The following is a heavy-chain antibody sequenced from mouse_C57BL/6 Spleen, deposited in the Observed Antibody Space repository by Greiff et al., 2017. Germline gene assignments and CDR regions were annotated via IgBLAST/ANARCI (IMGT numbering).Heavy chain of an antibody. CDR3: ARTNALYYFDY. J-gene: IGHJ2*01. V-gene: IGHV1-7*01. CDR2: INPSSGYN. Sequence: QVQLQQSGAELAKPGASVKLSCKASGYTFTSYWMHWVKQRPGQGLEWIGYINPSSGYNKYNQKFKDKATLTADKSSSTAYMQLSSRTYEDATVYYCARTNALYYFDYWGQGTTLTVSS. CDR1: GYTFTSYW. D-gene: IGHD1-3*01.